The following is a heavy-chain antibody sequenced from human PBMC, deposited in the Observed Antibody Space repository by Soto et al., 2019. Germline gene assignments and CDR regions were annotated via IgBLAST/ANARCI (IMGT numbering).Heavy chain of an antibody. V-gene: IGHV1-18*01. CDR1: GYTFTSYG. Sequence: SVKVSCKASGYTFTSYGISWVRQAPGQGLEWMGWISAYNGNTNYAQKLQGRVTMTTDTSTSTAYMELSSLRSEDTAVYYCASTVSRYYYYGMDVWGQGTTVTVSS. D-gene: IGHD4-4*01. J-gene: IGHJ6*02. CDR2: ISAYNGNT. CDR3: ASTVSRYYYYGMDV.